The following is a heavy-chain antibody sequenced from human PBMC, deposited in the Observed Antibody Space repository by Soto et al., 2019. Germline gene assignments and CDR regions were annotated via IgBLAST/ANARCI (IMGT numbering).Heavy chain of an antibody. D-gene: IGHD3-22*01. CDR1: GFTFSTYE. CDR3: ARDGYDTSGDSEYFQY. CDR2: ISSSGSSI. J-gene: IGHJ1*01. V-gene: IGHV3-48*03. Sequence: EVKLVESGGGVVQPGGSLRLSCAASGFTFSTYEMNWVRQAPGKGPEWISYISSSGSSIYYADSVKGRFTISRDNAWNSLQLQMNSLRVEDTAVYYCARDGYDTSGDSEYFQYWGQGTLVTVSS.